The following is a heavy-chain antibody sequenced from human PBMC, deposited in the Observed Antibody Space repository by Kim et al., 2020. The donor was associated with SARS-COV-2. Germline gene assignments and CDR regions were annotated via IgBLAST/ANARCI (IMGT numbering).Heavy chain of an antibody. D-gene: IGHD3-10*01. CDR3: ARVKVRGGRDWFDT. V-gene: IGHV4-61*01. J-gene: IGHJ5*02. Sequence: SETLSLTCTVAGDSITSGLYYWTWIRQPPGKGLDWIGNIYYSGTTHYNPSLKSRLSISLDTSTNQFSLKLKSAAAADTAIYFCARVKVRGGRDWFDTWGQGILVTVS. CDR2: IYYSGTT. CDR1: GDSITSGLYY.